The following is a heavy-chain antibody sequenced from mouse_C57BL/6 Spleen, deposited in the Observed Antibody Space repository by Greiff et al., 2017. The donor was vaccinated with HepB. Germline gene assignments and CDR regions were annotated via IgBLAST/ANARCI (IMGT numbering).Heavy chain of an antibody. CDR2: ISNGGGST. J-gene: IGHJ3*01. CDR3: ARHEDGSSPAWFAY. D-gene: IGHD1-1*01. Sequence: EVQLVESGGGLVQPGGSLKLSCAASGFTFSDYYMYWVRQTPEKRLEWVAYISNGGGSTYYPDTVKGRFTISRDNAKNTLYLQMSRLKSEDTAMYYCARHEDGSSPAWFAYWGQRTLVTVSA. V-gene: IGHV5-12*01. CDR1: GFTFSDYY.